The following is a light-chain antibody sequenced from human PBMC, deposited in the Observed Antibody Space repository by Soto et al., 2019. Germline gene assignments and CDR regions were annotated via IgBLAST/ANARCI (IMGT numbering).Light chain of an antibody. CDR2: AAS. J-gene: IGKJ4*01. CDR1: QDITSY. Sequence: DIQLTQSPSFLSASVGDRVTLTCWASQDITSYLAWYQQKPGKAPKLLIYAASTLQSGVPSRFSGSGSGTEFTLTISSLQPEDFATYYCQQLNSYPVTFGGGTKVEIK. CDR3: QQLNSYPVT. V-gene: IGKV1-9*01.